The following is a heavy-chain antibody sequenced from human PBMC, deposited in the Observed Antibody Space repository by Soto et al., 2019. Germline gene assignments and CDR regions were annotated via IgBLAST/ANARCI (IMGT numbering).Heavy chain of an antibody. J-gene: IGHJ4*02. CDR3: AKDLGGVYSSGY. CDR2: ISYDGSNK. V-gene: IGHV3-30*18. Sequence: LRLSCAASGFTFSSYGMHWVRQAPGKGLEWVAVISYDGSNKYYADSVKGRFTISRDNSKNTLYLQMNSLRAEDTAVYYCAKDLGGVYSSGYWGQGTLVTVSS. D-gene: IGHD6-19*01. CDR1: GFTFSSYG.